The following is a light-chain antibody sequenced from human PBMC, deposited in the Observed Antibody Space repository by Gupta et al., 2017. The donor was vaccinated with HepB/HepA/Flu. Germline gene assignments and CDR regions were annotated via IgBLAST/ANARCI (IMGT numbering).Light chain of an antibody. CDR2: DAS. CDR1: QGSSTY. Sequence: DIQLTQSPSFLSASVGDRVAITCRASQGSSTYLAWYQQKSGKAPKLLIYDASTLQSGIPSRFSGSGSGTEFTLTISSLQPEDFATYYCQQLSSYPLTFGRGTKVEIK. J-gene: IGKJ4*01. V-gene: IGKV1-9*01. CDR3: QQLSSYPLT.